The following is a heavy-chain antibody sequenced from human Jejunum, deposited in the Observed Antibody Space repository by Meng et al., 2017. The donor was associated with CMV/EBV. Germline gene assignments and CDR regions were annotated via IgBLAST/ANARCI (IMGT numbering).Heavy chain of an antibody. CDR1: GFTLSRYG. J-gene: IGHJ4*02. D-gene: IGHD2-2*01. CDR3: SKDKEYCSSTSCKKFYFDS. Sequence: SCAASGFTLSRYGMPWVHQAPGKGLEWMTSANHVKGKFNISRDLSKNTLFLQMNSLGAEDTAVYYCSKDKEYCSSTSCKKFYFDSWGQGTLVTVSS. V-gene: IGHV3-30*02.